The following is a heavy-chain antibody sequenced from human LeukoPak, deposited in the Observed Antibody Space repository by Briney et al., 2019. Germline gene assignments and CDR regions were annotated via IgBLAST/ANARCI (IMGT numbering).Heavy chain of an antibody. CDR2: INSDGSST. D-gene: IGHD4/OR15-4a*01. Sequence: GGSLRLSCAASGFTFSSYWMHWVRQAPGKGLVWVSRINSDGSSTSYADSVKGRFTISRDNSRNTLFLQMNSLRAEDTAVYYCARRAGAYSHPYDYWGQGTLVTVSS. J-gene: IGHJ4*02. CDR1: GFTFSSYW. CDR3: ARRAGAYSHPYDY. V-gene: IGHV3-74*01.